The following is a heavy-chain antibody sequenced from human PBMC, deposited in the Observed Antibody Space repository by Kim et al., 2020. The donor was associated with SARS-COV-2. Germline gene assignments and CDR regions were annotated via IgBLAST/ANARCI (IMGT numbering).Heavy chain of an antibody. CDR1: GGSFSGYY. V-gene: IGHV4-34*01. J-gene: IGHJ6*02. Sequence: SETLSLTCAVYGGSFSGYYWSWIRQPPGKGLEWIGEINHSGSTNYNPSLKSRVTISVDTSKNQFSLKLSSVTAADTAVYYCARAYGSGSYYGYYYYYGMDVWGQGTTVTVSS. D-gene: IGHD3-10*01. CDR2: INHSGST. CDR3: ARAYGSGSYYGYYYYYGMDV.